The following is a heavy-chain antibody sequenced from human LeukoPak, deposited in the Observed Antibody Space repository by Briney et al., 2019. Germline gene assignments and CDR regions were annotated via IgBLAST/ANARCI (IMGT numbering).Heavy chain of an antibody. CDR3: AWYSSPAGWA. Sequence: PPGGSLRLSCAASGFSIEDHSMHWVRQAPGKGLEWVSGINTDGTTINYADSVKGRFTTSRDNAKNTVYLQMNSLRGEDTAVYYCAWYSSPAGWAWGQGTLVTASS. V-gene: IGHV3-74*01. CDR1: GFSIEDHS. CDR2: INTDGTTI. J-gene: IGHJ5*02. D-gene: IGHD6-19*01.